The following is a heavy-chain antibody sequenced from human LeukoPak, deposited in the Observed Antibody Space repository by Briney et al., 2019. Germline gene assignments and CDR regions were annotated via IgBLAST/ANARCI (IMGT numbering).Heavy chain of an antibody. V-gene: IGHV3-23*01. CDR2: ISGSGEST. CDR1: RFTFSNYD. J-gene: IGHJ4*02. Sequence: GGSLRLSCAASRFTFSNYDMSWVRQAPGKGLEWVSGISGSGESTYYADSVQGRFTISRDNSNNMLNLQLNSLRAEDTAVYYCAKGHDVWSDYVRTAFDNWGQGTLVTVSS. CDR3: AKGHDVWSDYVRTAFDN. D-gene: IGHD3-3*01.